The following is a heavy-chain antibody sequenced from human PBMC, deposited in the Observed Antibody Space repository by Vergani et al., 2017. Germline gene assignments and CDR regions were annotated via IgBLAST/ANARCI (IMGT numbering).Heavy chain of an antibody. CDR2: INPNSGGT. CDR1: GYTFTGYY. D-gene: IGHD5-12*01. V-gene: IGHV1-2*02. J-gene: IGHJ6*03. Sequence: QVQLVQSGAEVKKPGASVKVSCKASGYTFTGYYMHWVRQAPGQGLEWMGWINPNSGGTNYAQKFQGRVTVTRDTSISTAYMELRRLRSDDTAVYYCAREVLVATIQGYYYYMDVWGKGTTVTGSS. CDR3: AREVLVATIQGYYYYMDV.